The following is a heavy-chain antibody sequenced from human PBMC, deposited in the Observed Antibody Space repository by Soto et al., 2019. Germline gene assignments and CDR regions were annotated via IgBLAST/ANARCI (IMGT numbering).Heavy chain of an antibody. CDR2: IYYSGST. CDR1: GGSISSYY. V-gene: IGHV4-59*01. CDR3: ARAGYSYGYWQDGMDV. J-gene: IGHJ6*02. Sequence: ETLSLTCTVSGGSISSYYWSWIRQPPGKGLEGIGDIYYSGSTNYNPSLKSRVTISVDTSKNQFSLKLSSVTAADTAVYYCARAGYSYGYWQDGMDVWGQGTTVTVS. D-gene: IGHD5-18*01.